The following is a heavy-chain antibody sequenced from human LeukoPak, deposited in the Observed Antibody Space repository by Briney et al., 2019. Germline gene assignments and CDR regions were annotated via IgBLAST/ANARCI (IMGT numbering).Heavy chain of an antibody. CDR1: GASISSYY. Sequence: SETLSLTCTVSGASISSYYWSWIRQPPGKGLEWIGYIYYTGGTNYNPSLKSRVTISADTSKNQFSLTLNSVTSADTAVYYCARCCYSSSPDFEFWGQGSLVTVSS. V-gene: IGHV4-59*01. CDR3: ARCCYSSSPDFEF. D-gene: IGHD6-13*01. J-gene: IGHJ4*02. CDR2: IYYTGGT.